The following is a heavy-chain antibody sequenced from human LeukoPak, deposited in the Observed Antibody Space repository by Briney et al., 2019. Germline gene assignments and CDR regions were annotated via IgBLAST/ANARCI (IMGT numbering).Heavy chain of an antibody. J-gene: IGHJ6*03. CDR3: AREGGVGPTAPPDYYSYQMDV. V-gene: IGHV1-18*01. Sequence: GASVKVSCKASGYTFISYGITWVRQAPGQGLEWMGWISPYTTKTNYAQSLQGRVTTTTDTSTSTAYMELRSLRSDDTAVYYCAREGGVGPTAPPDYYSYQMDVWGKGTTVTVSS. D-gene: IGHD1-26*01. CDR2: ISPYTTKT. CDR1: GYTFISYG.